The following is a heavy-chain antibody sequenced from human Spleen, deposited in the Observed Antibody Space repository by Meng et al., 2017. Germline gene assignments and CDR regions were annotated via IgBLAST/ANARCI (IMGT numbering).Heavy chain of an antibody. D-gene: IGHD6-19*01. CDR3: ARSSIAMAGTDHDY. V-gene: IGHV1-2*06. Sequence: ASVKVSCKASGYTFTGYYMHWVRQAPGQGLEWMGRINPNSGGTNYAQKFQGRVTMTRDTSISTAYMELSRLRSDDTAVYCCARSSIAMAGTDHDYWGQVTLVTVSS. CDR2: INPNSGGT. CDR1: GYTFTGYY. J-gene: IGHJ4*02.